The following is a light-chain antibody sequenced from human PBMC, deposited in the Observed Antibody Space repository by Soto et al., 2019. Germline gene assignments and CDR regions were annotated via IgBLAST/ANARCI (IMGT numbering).Light chain of an antibody. CDR2: KVS. J-gene: IGKJ5*01. Sequence: LISLSPLSLPVTLGQPASISCRSSQSLVHSDGRTYLSWFQQRPGQSPRRLIYKVSNRDSGVPDRFSGGGSGTDFTLRISRVEAEDVGVYYCMQGTHWPITFGQGTRLEI. CDR1: QSLVHSDGRTY. V-gene: IGKV2-30*02. CDR3: MQGTHWPIT.